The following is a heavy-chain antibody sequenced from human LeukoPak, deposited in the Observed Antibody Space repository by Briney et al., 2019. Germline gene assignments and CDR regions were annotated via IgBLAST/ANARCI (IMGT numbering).Heavy chain of an antibody. CDR2: IKQDGSEK. J-gene: IGHJ6*03. D-gene: IGHD3-9*01. CDR1: GFTFSSYW. CDR3: ARETQLLRYFDWLLPEDYYYYMDV. V-gene: IGHV3-7*01. Sequence: GGSLRLSCAASGFTFSSYWMSWVRQAPGKGLEWVANIKQDGSEKYYVDSVKGRFTISRDNAKNSLYLQMNSLRAEDTVVYYCARETQLLRYFDWLLPEDYYYYMDVWGKGTTVTISS.